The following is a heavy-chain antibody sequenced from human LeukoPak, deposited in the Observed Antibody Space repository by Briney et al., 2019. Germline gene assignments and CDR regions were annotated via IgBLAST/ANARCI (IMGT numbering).Heavy chain of an antibody. V-gene: IGHV4-34*01. CDR2: INHSGST. J-gene: IGHJ4*02. CDR3: ARGPWFDW. CDR1: GGSLSGYY. Sequence: SETLSLPCDVYGGSLSGYYWSWIRQPPGKGLEWIGEINHSGSTSYNPSLKSRVTISVDTSKNQFSLKLSSVTAADTAVCFCARGPWFDWWLQGTLVTVSS.